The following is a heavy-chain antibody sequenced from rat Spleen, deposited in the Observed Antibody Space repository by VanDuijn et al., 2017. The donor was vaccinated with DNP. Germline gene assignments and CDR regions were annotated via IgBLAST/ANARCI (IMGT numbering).Heavy chain of an antibody. CDR1: GFTFSDYY. CDR3: ARPLGKGGPFDC. Sequence: EVQLVESGGGLVQPGRSLKLSCAGSGFTFSDYYMAWVRQAPKKGLEWVAFISYDGSSFYYGDSVKGRFTISRDNAKSTLYLQMDSLGSEDTATYFCARPLGKGGPFDCWGQGVMVTVSS. V-gene: IGHV5-7*01. CDR2: ISYDGSSF. J-gene: IGHJ2*01. D-gene: IGHD5-1*01.